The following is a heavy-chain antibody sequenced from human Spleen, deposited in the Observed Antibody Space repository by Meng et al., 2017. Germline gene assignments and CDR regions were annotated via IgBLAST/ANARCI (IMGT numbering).Heavy chain of an antibody. CDR2: IYHSGAA. Sequence: SETLSLTCTVSGYSISSGYYWGWIRQPPGKGLEWIGSIYHSGAAYYRTSLRSRVTIAVDTSKNQFSLNVSSVTGADTALYYCARIESIFGVVIFYWGQGTLVTVSS. J-gene: IGHJ4*02. V-gene: IGHV4-38-2*02. CDR1: GYSISSGYY. CDR3: ARIESIFGVVIFY. D-gene: IGHD3-3*01.